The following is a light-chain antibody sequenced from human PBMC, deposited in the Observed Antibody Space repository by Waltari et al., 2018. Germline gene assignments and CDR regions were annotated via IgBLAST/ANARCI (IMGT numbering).Light chain of an antibody. CDR3: TVKRGSNTVV. J-gene: IGLJ2*01. Sequence: QSALTQPASVSGSPGQSITFSCPGASPDIDYYDYVCWYQQHPGKAPKLIIFDVSNRPSGVSYRFSGSRSGSTASLTISGLQAEDEADYYCTVKRGSNTVVFGGGTKLSVL. CDR1: SPDIDYYDY. CDR2: DVS. V-gene: IGLV2-14*03.